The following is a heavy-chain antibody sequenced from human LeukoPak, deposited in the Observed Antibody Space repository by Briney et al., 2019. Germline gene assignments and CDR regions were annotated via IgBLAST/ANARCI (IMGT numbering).Heavy chain of an antibody. CDR3: ARDRGGSYSAIDY. D-gene: IGHD1-26*01. J-gene: IGHJ4*02. CDR2: ISSSSSTI. CDR1: GFTFSSYC. Sequence: GGSLRLSCAASGFTFSSYCMNWVRQAPGKGLEWVSFISSSSSTIYYADSVKGRFTIFRDNAKNSLYLQMNILRAEDTAVYYCARDRGGSYSAIDYWGQGTLVTVSS. V-gene: IGHV3-48*04.